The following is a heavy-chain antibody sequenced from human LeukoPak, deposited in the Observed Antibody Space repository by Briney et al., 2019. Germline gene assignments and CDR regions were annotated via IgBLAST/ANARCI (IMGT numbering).Heavy chain of an antibody. CDR2: INHSGST. CDR3: ARTRRYFDSLPYGEYFQH. D-gene: IGHD3-9*01. CDR1: GGSFSGYY. J-gene: IGHJ1*01. V-gene: IGHV4-34*01. Sequence: KSSETLSLTCAVYGGSFSGYYWSWIRQPPGKGLEWIGGINHSGSTNYNPSLKSRVTISIDTSKNQFSLNLSSVTAADTAMYYCARTRRYFDSLPYGEYFQHWGQGTLVTVSS.